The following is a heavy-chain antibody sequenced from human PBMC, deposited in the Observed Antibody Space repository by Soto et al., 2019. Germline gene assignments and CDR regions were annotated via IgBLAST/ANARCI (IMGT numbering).Heavy chain of an antibody. V-gene: IGHV1-69*02. J-gene: IGHJ2*01. D-gene: IGHD2-21*02. CDR1: GGTFSSYT. CDR2: IIPILGIA. Sequence: QVQLVQSGAEVKKPGSSVKVSCKASGGTFSSYTISWVRQAPGQGLEWMGRIIPILGIANYAQKFQGRVTITADKSTSTAYMELSSLRSADTAVYYCARGVVVVTATSPYWYFDLWGRGTLVTVSS. CDR3: ARGVVVVTATSPYWYFDL.